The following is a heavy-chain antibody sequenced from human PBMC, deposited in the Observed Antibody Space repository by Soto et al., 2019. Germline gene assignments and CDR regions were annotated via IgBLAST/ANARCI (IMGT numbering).Heavy chain of an antibody. CDR3: AREDYYDSSGYPGY. Sequence: QVQLVESGGGVVQPGRSLRLSCAASGFTFSSYGMHWVRQAPGKGLEWVAVIWYDGSNKYYADSVKGRFTISRANSKNTLSLQMNSLRAEDTAVYYCAREDYYDSSGYPGYWGQGTLVTVSS. CDR2: IWYDGSNK. D-gene: IGHD3-22*01. V-gene: IGHV3-33*01. J-gene: IGHJ4*02. CDR1: GFTFSSYG.